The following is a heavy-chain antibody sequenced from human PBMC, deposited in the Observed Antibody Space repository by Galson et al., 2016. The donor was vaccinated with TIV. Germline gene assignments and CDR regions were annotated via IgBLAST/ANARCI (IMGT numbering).Heavy chain of an antibody. V-gene: IGHV3-33*01. CDR2: IWYEGNNR. D-gene: IGHD5-12*01. CDR3: ARMFGLDSGYDA. Sequence: SLRLSCATSGFTFSRYGMHWVRQAPGKGLEWVAVIWYEGNNRDYADSVKGRFTISRDNSKNTLYLHMNSLRAEDTAVYYCARMFGLDSGYDAWGQGTLVTVSS. J-gene: IGHJ5*02. CDR1: GFTFSRYG.